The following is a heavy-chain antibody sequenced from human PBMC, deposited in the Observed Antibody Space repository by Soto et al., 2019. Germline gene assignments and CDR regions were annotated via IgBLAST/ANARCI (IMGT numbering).Heavy chain of an antibody. CDR2: ISSSGSTI. V-gene: IGHV3-11*01. Sequence: PGGSLRLSCAASGFTFSDYDMSWIRQAPGKGLEWVSYISSSGSTIYYADSVKGRFTISRDNSKNTLYLQMNSLRAEDTAVYYCAKGRNGYCSGGSCRSGYWGQGTLVTVSS. D-gene: IGHD2-15*01. CDR1: GFTFSDYD. CDR3: AKGRNGYCSGGSCRSGY. J-gene: IGHJ4*02.